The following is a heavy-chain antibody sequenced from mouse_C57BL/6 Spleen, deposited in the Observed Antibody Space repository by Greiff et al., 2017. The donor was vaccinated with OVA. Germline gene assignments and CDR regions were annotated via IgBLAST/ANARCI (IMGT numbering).Heavy chain of an antibody. Sequence: VQLQQSGPELVKPGASVKISCKASGYSFTGYYMNWVKQSPEKSLEWIGEINPSTGGTTYNQKFKAKATLTVDKSSSTAYMQLKSLTSEDSAVYYCAQGTVGFDYWGQGTTLTVSS. CDR3: AQGTVGFDY. V-gene: IGHV1-42*01. D-gene: IGHD1-1*01. J-gene: IGHJ2*01. CDR2: INPSTGGT. CDR1: GYSFTGYY.